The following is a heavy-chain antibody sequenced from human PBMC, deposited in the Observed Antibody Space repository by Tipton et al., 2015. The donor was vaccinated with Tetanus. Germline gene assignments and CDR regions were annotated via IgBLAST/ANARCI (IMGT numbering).Heavy chain of an antibody. J-gene: IGHJ5*02. CDR1: DGSIGSHY. D-gene: IGHD2/OR15-2a*01. CDR2: IYFEGST. Sequence: TLSLTCTVSDGSIGSHYWGWIRQAPGKGLEWIASIYFEGSTYYSPSLKSRLTIDVDTSQNLFSLRLTSVTAADTAVYYCARHLYGYWFDPWGQGALVTVSS. CDR3: ARHLYGYWFDP. V-gene: IGHV4-39*02.